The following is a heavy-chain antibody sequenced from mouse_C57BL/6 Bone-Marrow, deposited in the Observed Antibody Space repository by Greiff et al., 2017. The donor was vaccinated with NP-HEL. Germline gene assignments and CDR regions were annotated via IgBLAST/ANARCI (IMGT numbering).Heavy chain of an antibody. CDR3: ARETSYYSNWGYAMDY. CDR1: GFTFSSYA. D-gene: IGHD2-5*01. V-gene: IGHV5-4*01. CDR2: ISDGGSYT. J-gene: IGHJ4*01. Sequence: EVMLVESGGGLVKPGGSLKLSCAASGFTFSSYAMSWVRQTPEKRLEWVATISDGGSYTYYPDNVKGRFTISRDNAKNNRYLQMSHLKSEDTAMYYCARETSYYSNWGYAMDYWGQGTSVTVSS.